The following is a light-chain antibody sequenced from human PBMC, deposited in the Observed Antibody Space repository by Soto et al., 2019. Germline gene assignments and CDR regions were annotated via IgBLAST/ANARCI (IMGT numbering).Light chain of an antibody. J-gene: IGKJ3*01. CDR2: GAS. V-gene: IGKV3-20*01. Sequence: EMVLTQSPDTLSLSPGERATLSCRASQSVSNTYLAWYQQKPGQAPRLLIYGASSRATGIPDRFSGSGSGTDFTLTISRLEPEDFAVYYCQHYGTSQGLFTFGPGTKVDIK. CDR3: QHYGTSQGLFT. CDR1: QSVSNTY.